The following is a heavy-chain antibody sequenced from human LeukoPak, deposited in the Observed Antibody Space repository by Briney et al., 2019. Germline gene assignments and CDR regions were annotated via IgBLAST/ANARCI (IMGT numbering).Heavy chain of an antibody. CDR1: GYTFTSYG. CDR3: ARAVYYYYYMDV. V-gene: IGHV1-18*01. CDR2: ISAYNGNT. Sequence: EASVKVSCKASGYTFTSYGISWVRQAPGQGLEWMGWISAYNGNTNYAQKLQGRVTMTTDTSTSTAYMELSSLRSEDTAVYYCARAVYYYYYMDVWGKGTTVTVSS. J-gene: IGHJ6*03.